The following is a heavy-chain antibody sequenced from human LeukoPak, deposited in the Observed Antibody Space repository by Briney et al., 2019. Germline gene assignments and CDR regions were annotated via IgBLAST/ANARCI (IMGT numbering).Heavy chain of an antibody. CDR3: AKGTSGSNTGVDY. CDR2: ISSGGGST. Sequence: PGGSLRLSCAASGFIFSSYAMNWVRQAPGKGLEGVSGISSGGGSTYYADSVKGRFTISKDKSTNMVYLQMNSLRVEDTAIYYCAKGTSGSNTGVDYWGQGTLVTVSS. CDR1: GFIFSSYA. D-gene: IGHD1-26*01. J-gene: IGHJ4*02. V-gene: IGHV3-23*01.